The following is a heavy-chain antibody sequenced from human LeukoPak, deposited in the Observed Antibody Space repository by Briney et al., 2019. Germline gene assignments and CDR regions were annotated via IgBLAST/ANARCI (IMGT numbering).Heavy chain of an antibody. V-gene: IGHV3-53*01. Sequence: PGGSLRLSCAASGFTVSSNYMSWVRQAPGKGLEWVSVIYSGGTTYYADSVKGRFTISRDNSKNTLYLQMNSLRAEDTAVYYCARDSYYGSGSYYRNTFDYWGQGTLVTVSS. J-gene: IGHJ4*02. CDR3: ARDSYYGSGSYYRNTFDY. CDR1: GFTVSSNY. CDR2: IYSGGTT. D-gene: IGHD3-10*01.